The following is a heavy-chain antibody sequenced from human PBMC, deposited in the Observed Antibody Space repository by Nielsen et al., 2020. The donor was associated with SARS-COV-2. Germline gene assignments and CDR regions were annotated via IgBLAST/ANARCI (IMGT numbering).Heavy chain of an antibody. J-gene: IGHJ6*02. CDR2: INWNGGST. D-gene: IGHD6-19*01. V-gene: IGHV3-20*03. CDR3: ARDSSGWYALTTYYYYGMDV. Sequence: WIRQPPGKGLEWVSGINWNGGSTGYADSVKGRFTISRDNAKNSLYLQMNSLRAEDTAVYYCARDSSGWYALTTYYYYGMDVWGQGTTVTVSS.